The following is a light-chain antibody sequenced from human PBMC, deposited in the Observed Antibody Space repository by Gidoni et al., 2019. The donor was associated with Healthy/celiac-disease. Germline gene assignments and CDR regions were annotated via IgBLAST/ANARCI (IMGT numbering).Light chain of an antibody. Sequence: EIVMTQPPATLSVSPGERATLSCRASQSVSSNLAWYQQKPVQAPRLLIYGASTRATGIPARFSGSGSGTEFTLTISSLQSEDFAVYYCQQYNNWLRTFGQGTKVEIK. CDR1: QSVSSN. V-gene: IGKV3-15*01. CDR3: QQYNNWLRT. CDR2: GAS. J-gene: IGKJ1*01.